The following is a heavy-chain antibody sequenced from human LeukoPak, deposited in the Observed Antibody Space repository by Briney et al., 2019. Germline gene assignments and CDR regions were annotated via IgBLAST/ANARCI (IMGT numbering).Heavy chain of an antibody. V-gene: IGHV1-8*01. J-gene: IGHJ6*02. CDR3: ARGLVAAGTFYYYYYYGMDV. CDR2: MNPNSGNT. D-gene: IGHD6-13*01. Sequence: ASVKDSCKASGYTLTRYDINWVRQATGQGLEWMGWMNPNSGNTGYAQKFQGRVTMTRNTSISTAYMELSSLRSEDTAVYYCARGLVAAGTFYYYYYYGMDVWGQGTTVTVSS. CDR1: GYTLTRYD.